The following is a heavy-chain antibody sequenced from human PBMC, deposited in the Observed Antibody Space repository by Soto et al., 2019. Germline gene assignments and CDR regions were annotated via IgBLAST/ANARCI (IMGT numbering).Heavy chain of an antibody. Sequence: ASVKVSCKASGYTFTGYYMHWVRQAPGQGLEWMGWINPNSGGTNYAQKLQGWVTMTRDTSISTAYMELSRLRSDDTAVYYCARDRVVITGAYYGMDVWGQGTTVTVSS. V-gene: IGHV1-2*04. CDR3: ARDRVVITGAYYGMDV. CDR2: INPNSGGT. J-gene: IGHJ6*02. D-gene: IGHD3-22*01. CDR1: GYTFTGYY.